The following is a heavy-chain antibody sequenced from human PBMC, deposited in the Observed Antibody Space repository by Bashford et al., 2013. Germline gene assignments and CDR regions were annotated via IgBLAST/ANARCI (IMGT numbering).Heavy chain of an antibody. J-gene: IGHJ3*02. CDR1: GYTFTSYS. Sequence: VASVKVSCKASGYTFTSYSLHWVRQAPGQRLEWMGWINTGDGNTKYSQKFQGRVTITRDTSASTGYMELSSLTSEDTAVYYCARRMVVPGRFDAFDIWGRRDNGHRLL. CDR3: ARRMVVPGRFDAFDI. CDR2: INTGDGNT. V-gene: IGHV1-3*04. D-gene: IGHD2-15*01.